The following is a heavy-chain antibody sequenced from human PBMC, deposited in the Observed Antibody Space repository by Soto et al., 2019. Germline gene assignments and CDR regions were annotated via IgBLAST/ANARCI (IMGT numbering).Heavy chain of an antibody. V-gene: IGHV4-34*01. D-gene: IGHD3-22*01. CDR3: VRGQRVSRITMVVVSQGRDWFDP. CDR2: INHSGST. J-gene: IGHJ5*02. CDR1: GGSFSGYY. Sequence: SETLSLTCAVYGGSFSGYYWSWIRQPPGKGLEWIGEINHSGSTNYNPSLKSRVTISVDTSKNQFSLKLSSVTAADTAVYYCVRGQRVSRITMVVVSQGRDWFDPWGQGTLVTVSS.